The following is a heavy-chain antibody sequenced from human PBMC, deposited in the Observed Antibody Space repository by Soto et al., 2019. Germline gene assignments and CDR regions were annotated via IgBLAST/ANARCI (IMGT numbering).Heavy chain of an antibody. Sequence: EVQLVESGGGLVQPGESLRLSCAASGFTFSSYWMHWVRQAPGKGLVWVTRIESDGSSTSDAGSVKGRCTISRDNAKNTLYLQMNSLRADNTAVEYCVRTSLVVAAATREDYWGKGTLVTVSP. D-gene: IGHD2-15*01. V-gene: IGHV3-74*01. CDR2: IESDGSST. CDR3: VRTSLVVAAATREDY. CDR1: GFTFSSYW. J-gene: IGHJ4*02.